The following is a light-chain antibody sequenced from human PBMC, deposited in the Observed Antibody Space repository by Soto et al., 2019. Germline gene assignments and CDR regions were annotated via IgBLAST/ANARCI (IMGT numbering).Light chain of an antibody. V-gene: IGKV2-30*01. Sequence: VVMTQSPLSLPVTLGQPASISCRSSQSLVSSYGNTYLNWFQQRPGQAPRRLIHRVSNRDSGVPDRFSGSGSGTDFTLKISRVEAEDVGVYYCMQGTHWPPGTFEQGTNVEIK. CDR1: QSLVSSYGNTY. CDR2: RVS. J-gene: IGKJ1*01. CDR3: MQGTHWPPGT.